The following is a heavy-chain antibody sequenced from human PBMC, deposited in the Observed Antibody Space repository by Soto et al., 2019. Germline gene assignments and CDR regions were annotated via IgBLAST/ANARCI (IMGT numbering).Heavy chain of an antibody. CDR2: ISAYNGNT. Sequence: QVQLVQSGAEVKKPGASVKVSCKASGYTFTSYGISWVRQAPGQGLEWMGWISAYNGNTNYAQKLQGRVTMTTDTSTSTAYMELRSLRSDDTAMYYCARDCSSTSCQLGLGNVWGQGTTVTVSS. CDR1: GYTFTSYG. V-gene: IGHV1-18*01. D-gene: IGHD2-2*01. J-gene: IGHJ6*02. CDR3: ARDCSSTSCQLGLGNV.